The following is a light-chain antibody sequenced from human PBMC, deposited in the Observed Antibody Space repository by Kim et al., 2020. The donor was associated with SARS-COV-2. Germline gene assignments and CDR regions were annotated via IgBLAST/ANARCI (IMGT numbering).Light chain of an antibody. CDR1: QSISNW. CDR2: KAS. V-gene: IGKV1-5*03. J-gene: IGKJ4*01. Sequence: AAVGDRVSITCRASQSISNWLAWYQQRPGKAPKFLIYKASTLESGVPSRFSGSGSGTEFTLTISSLQPDDFATYYCQHYNGYPISFGGGTKVEIK. CDR3: QHYNGYPIS.